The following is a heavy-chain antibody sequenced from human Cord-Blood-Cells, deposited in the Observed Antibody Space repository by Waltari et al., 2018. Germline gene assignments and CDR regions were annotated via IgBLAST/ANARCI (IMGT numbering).Heavy chain of an antibody. V-gene: IGHV3-9*01. CDR1: GFTFDDYA. CDR2: ISWNSGSI. CDR3: AKDYDFWSGYYDY. Sequence: EVQLVESGGGLVQPGRSLRLSCAASGFTFDDYAMHWVRQAPGKGLEWVSGISWNSGSIGYADSVKGRFTISRDNAKNSLYLQMNSLRDEDTALYYCAKDYDFWSGYYDYWGQGTLVTVSS. J-gene: IGHJ4*02. D-gene: IGHD3-3*01.